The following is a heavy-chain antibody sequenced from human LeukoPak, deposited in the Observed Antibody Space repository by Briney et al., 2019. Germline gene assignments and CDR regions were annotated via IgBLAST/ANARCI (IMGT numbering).Heavy chain of an antibody. V-gene: IGHV4-39*07. D-gene: IGHD7-27*01. J-gene: IGHJ5*02. CDR3: ARVFPLSLGWFDP. CDR1: GGSISSTIYY. CDR2: IYYSGST. Sequence: SETLSLTCTVSGGSISSTIYYWGWIRQPPGKGLEWIGTIYYSGSTYYNPSLKSRVTISVDTSKNQFSLKLSSVTAADTAVYYCARVFPLSLGWFDPWGQGTLVTVSS.